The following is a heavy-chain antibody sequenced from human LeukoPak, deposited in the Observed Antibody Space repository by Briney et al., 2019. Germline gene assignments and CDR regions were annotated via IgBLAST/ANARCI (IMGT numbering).Heavy chain of an antibody. V-gene: IGHV3-23*01. CDR3: AKDLWFGEYTYYFDY. Sequence: PGGSLRLPCAASGFTFSSYAMSWVRQAPGKGLEWVSAISGSGGSTYYADSVKGRFTISRDNSKNTLYLQMNSLRAEDTAVYYCAKDLWFGEYTYYFDYWGQGTLVTVSS. D-gene: IGHD3-10*01. CDR2: ISGSGGST. J-gene: IGHJ4*02. CDR1: GFTFSSYA.